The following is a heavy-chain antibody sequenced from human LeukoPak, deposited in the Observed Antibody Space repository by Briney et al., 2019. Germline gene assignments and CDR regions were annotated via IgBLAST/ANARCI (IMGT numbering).Heavy chain of an antibody. CDR1: GGSFSASY. J-gene: IGHJ4*02. V-gene: IGHV4-34*01. CDR2: IHHSGNT. CDR3: ARLPLGHYFFDY. Sequence: SETLSLTCAVYGGSFSASYWSLIRQPPGKGLEWIGEIHHSGNTNYNPSLESRVTISIDTSKKQFSLKLTSVTAADTAMYYCARLPLGHYFFDYWGQGTLVTVSS. D-gene: IGHD3-16*01.